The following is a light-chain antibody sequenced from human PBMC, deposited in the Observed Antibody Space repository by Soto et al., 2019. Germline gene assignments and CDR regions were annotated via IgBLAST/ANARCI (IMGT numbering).Light chain of an antibody. CDR2: GAS. CDR3: QQNNHWLWT. Sequence: EIVMTQSPATLSVSPGEGATITCRASQGVSSYLAWYQQKPGQAPRLLIYGASTRATGIPARFSGSGSGTEFTLTITSLQSEDFAVYYCQQNNHWLWTFGQGTKVDIK. CDR1: QGVSSY. V-gene: IGKV3-15*01. J-gene: IGKJ1*01.